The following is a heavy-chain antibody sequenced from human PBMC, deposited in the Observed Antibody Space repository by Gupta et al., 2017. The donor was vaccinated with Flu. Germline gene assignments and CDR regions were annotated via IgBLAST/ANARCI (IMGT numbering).Heavy chain of an antibody. CDR1: GGSISSSNW. V-gene: IGHV4-4*02. Sequence: QVQLQESGPGLVKPSGTLSLTCAVSGGSISSSNWWSWLRQPPGKGLEWIGEIYDSGSTNYNPSLKSRVTVSVDKSKNQFSLKLTSVTAADTAVYYCARLSSITIFGVPDAFDIWGQGTMVTVSS. CDR3: ARLSSITIFGVPDAFDI. CDR2: IYDSGST. J-gene: IGHJ3*02. D-gene: IGHD3-3*01.